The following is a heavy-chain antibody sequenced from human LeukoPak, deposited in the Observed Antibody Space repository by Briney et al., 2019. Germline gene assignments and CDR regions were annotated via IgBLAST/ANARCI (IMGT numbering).Heavy chain of an antibody. J-gene: IGHJ6*03. D-gene: IGHD3-3*01. CDR2: INHSGST. CDR1: GGSFSGYY. Sequence: SETLSLTCAVYGGSFSGYYWSWIRQLPGKGLEWIGEINHSGSTNYNPSLKSRVTISVDTSKNQFSLKLSSVTAADTAVYYCARGIQDFSWSGYYYYYYYYMDVWGKGTTVTVSS. V-gene: IGHV4-34*01. CDR3: ARGIQDFSWSGYYYYYYYYMDV.